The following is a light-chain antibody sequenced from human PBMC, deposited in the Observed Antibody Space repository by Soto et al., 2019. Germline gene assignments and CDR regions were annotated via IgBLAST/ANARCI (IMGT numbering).Light chain of an antibody. CDR2: DAS. CDR3: QQRSNWPWT. CDR1: QSIINS. Sequence: PGERATLSCRASQSIINSLAWYQQKPGQIPRLLIHDASNRATGIPARFSGSGSGTDFTLTISNLEPEDFAVYYCQQRSNWPWTFGQGNKVEIK. J-gene: IGKJ1*01. V-gene: IGKV3-11*01.